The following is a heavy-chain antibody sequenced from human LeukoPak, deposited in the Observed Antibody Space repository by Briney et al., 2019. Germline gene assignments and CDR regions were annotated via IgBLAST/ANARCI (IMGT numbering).Heavy chain of an antibody. CDR3: AKNLVAASVGWKDIEVYFDY. D-gene: IGHD2-8*02. CDR1: GFTFSSYG. CDR2: ISGSGGST. J-gene: IGHJ4*02. Sequence: GGSLRLSCAASGFTFSSYGMSWVRQAPGKGLEWVSAISGSGGSTYYADSVKGRFTISRDNSKNTLYLQMNSLRAEDTAVYYCAKNLVAASVGWKDIEVYFDYWGQGTLVTVSS. V-gene: IGHV3-23*01.